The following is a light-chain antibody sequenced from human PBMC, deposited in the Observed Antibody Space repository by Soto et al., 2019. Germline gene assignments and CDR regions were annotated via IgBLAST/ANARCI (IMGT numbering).Light chain of an antibody. J-gene: IGKJ3*01. CDR2: GAS. CDR1: QSISTY. CDR3: QQYGSSLFT. V-gene: IGKV3-20*01. Sequence: EIVLTQSPATLSLSPGERATLSCRASQSISTYLAWYQQKPGQAPRLIIYGASIRATGIPERFSGGGSGTDFTLTITRLEPEDFAVYYCQQYGSSLFTFGPGTKVDIK.